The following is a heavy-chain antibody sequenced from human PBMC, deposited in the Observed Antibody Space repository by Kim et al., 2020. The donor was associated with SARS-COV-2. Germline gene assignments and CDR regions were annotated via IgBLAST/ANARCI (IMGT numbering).Heavy chain of an antibody. Sequence: KFQGRVTITRDTSASTAYMELSSLRSEDTAVYYCARDGGAKYSSGWYCWFDPWGQGTLVTVSS. V-gene: IGHV1-3*01. CDR3: ARDGGAKYSSGWYCWFDP. J-gene: IGHJ5*02. D-gene: IGHD6-19*01.